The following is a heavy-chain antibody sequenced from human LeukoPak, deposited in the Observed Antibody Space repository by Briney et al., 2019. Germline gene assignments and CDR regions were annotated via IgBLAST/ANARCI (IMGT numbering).Heavy chain of an antibody. CDR2: INSDGSST. V-gene: IGHV3-74*01. CDR3: ARDPRVPIFEYYYYYMDV. J-gene: IGHJ6*03. Sequence: GGSLRLSCAASGFTFSSYWMHWVRQAPGKGLVRVSRINSDGSSTSYADSVKGRFTISRDNAKNTLYLQMNSLRAEDAAVYYCARDPRVPIFEYYYYYMDVWGKGTTVTVSS. CDR1: GFTFSSYW. D-gene: IGHD3-3*01.